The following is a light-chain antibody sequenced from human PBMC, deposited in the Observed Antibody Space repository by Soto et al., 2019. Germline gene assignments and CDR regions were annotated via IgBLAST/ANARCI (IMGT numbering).Light chain of an antibody. CDR3: QQYHNWPPST. Sequence: EIVLTQSPGTLSLSPGERATLSCRASHIVSSSYLAWYQQKPGQTPRLLIYGASSRATGIPDRFSGSGSGTEFTLTISSLQSEDFAVYYCQQYHNWPPSTFGQGTKVDIK. V-gene: IGKV3-20*01. J-gene: IGKJ2*01. CDR2: GAS. CDR1: HIVSSSY.